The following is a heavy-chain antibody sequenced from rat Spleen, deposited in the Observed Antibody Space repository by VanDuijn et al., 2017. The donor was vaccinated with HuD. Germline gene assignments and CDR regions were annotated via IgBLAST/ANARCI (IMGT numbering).Heavy chain of an antibody. CDR2: ISYDGSST. CDR3: ARHDYDGTYYYYVMDA. Sequence: EVQLVESDGGLVQPGRSLKLSCAASGFTFSDYYMAWVRQAPTTGLEWVATISYDGSSTYYRDSVKGRLTISRDNAKSTLYLQVDSLRSEDTARYYCARHDYDGTYYYYVMDAWGQGASVTVSS. D-gene: IGHD1-12*02. V-gene: IGHV5-29*01. CDR1: GFTFSDYY. J-gene: IGHJ4*01.